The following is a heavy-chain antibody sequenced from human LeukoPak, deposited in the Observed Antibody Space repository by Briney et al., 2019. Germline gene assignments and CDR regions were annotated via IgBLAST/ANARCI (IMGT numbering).Heavy chain of an antibody. Sequence: GESLKISCKGSGYSFTSYWIGWVRQMPGKGLEWMGIIYPGDSDTRYSTSFQGQVTIAADKSINTAYLQWSSLKASDTALYYCARSTQWELLRYFDYWGQGTLVTVSS. J-gene: IGHJ4*02. CDR2: IYPGDSDT. CDR3: ARSTQWELLRYFDY. CDR1: GYSFTSYW. V-gene: IGHV5-51*01. D-gene: IGHD1-26*01.